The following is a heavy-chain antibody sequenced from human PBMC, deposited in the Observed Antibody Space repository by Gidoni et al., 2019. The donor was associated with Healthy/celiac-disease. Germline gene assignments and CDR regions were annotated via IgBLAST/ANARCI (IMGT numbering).Heavy chain of an antibody. Sequence: EVQLVESGGGLVQPGGSLRLSRAASGFTVSSNYMSWVRQAPGKGLEWVSVIYSGGSTYYADSVKGRFTISRDNSKNTLYLQMNSLRAEDTAVYYCASPRLDYYGSGTDTPLDYWGQGTLVTVSS. J-gene: IGHJ4*02. V-gene: IGHV3-66*02. CDR1: GFTVSSNY. CDR2: IYSGGST. CDR3: ASPRLDYYGSGTDTPLDY. D-gene: IGHD3-10*01.